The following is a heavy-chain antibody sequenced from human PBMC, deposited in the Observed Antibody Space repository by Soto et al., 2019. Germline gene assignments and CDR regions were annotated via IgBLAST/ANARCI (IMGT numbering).Heavy chain of an antibody. CDR2: ITSDSSTI. D-gene: IGHD2-8*01. Sequence: EVQLVESGGGLVQPGGSLRLSCAASGFTFSRYSINWVRQAPGKGLEWFSYITSDSSTISYADSVKGRFTVSRDNAKNSLYLQMNSLRDEDTAVYYCARVGRGVYGMDVWGQGTSVTVSS. V-gene: IGHV3-48*02. CDR1: GFTFSRYS. CDR3: ARVGRGVYGMDV. J-gene: IGHJ6*02.